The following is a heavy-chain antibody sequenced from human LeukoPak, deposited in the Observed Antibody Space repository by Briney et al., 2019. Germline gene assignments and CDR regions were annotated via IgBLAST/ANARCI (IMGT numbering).Heavy chain of an antibody. CDR1: GGSISSSSYY. CDR2: IYYSGST. J-gene: IGHJ4*02. CDR3: ARVPYSYGYPDY. V-gene: IGHV4-39*07. Sequence: SETLSLTCTVSGGSISSSSYYWGWIRQPPGTGLEWIGSIYYSGSTYYNPSLKSRVTISVDTSKNQFSLKLSSVTAADTAVYYCARVPYSYGYPDYWGQGTLVTVSS. D-gene: IGHD5-18*01.